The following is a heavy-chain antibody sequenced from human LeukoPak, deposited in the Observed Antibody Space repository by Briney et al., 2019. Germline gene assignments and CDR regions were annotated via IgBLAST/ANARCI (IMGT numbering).Heavy chain of an antibody. V-gene: IGHV1-8*02. J-gene: IGHJ4*02. CDR1: GYTFTSYD. Sequence: ASVKVSCKASGYTFTSYDINWVRQATGQGLEWMGWMNPNSGNTDYAQKFQGRVTMTRDTSTSTVYMEVSSLRSEDTAVYYCAREPRSQGLDYWGQGTLVTVSS. CDR3: AREPRSQGLDY. CDR2: MNPNSGNT. D-gene: IGHD1-14*01.